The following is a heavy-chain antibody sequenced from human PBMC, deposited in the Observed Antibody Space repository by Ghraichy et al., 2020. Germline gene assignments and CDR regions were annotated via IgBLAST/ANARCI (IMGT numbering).Heavy chain of an antibody. CDR1: GFTFSSYV. Sequence: LSLTCAASGFTFSSYVMHWVRQVPGKGLEWVAVISSDGGSKYYADSVKGRVTISRDNAENTLDLQINNVKAEDTAVYYCATSSSGWGLLPKSFFDYWGQGTLVTVSS. CDR3: ATSSSGWGLLPKSFFDY. CDR2: ISSDGGSK. J-gene: IGHJ4*02. V-gene: IGHV3-30*03. D-gene: IGHD6-19*01.